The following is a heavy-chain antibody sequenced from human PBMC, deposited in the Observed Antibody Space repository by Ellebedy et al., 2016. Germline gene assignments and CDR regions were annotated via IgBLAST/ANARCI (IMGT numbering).Heavy chain of an antibody. CDR2: IYYSGST. D-gene: IGHD6-13*01. V-gene: IGHV4-59*01. J-gene: IGHJ6*02. Sequence: SETLSLXCTVSGGSISSYYWSWMRQPPGKGLEWIGYIYYSGSTNYNPSLKSRVTISVDTSKNQFSLKLSSVTAADTAVYYCARDGIYSRYGMDVWGQGTTVTVSS. CDR1: GGSISSYY. CDR3: ARDGIYSRYGMDV.